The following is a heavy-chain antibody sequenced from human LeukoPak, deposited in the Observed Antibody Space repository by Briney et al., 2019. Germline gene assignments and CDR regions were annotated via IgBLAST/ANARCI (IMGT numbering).Heavy chain of an antibody. Sequence: GGSLRLSCAASGFTFSSYEMNWVRQAPGKGLEWVSYISSSGSTIYYADSVKGRFTISRDNAKNSLYLQMNSLRAEDTAVYYCARDWGYYDSSGPFDYWGQGTLVTVSS. V-gene: IGHV3-48*03. J-gene: IGHJ4*02. CDR1: GFTFSSYE. CDR2: ISSSGSTI. D-gene: IGHD3-22*01. CDR3: ARDWGYYDSSGPFDY.